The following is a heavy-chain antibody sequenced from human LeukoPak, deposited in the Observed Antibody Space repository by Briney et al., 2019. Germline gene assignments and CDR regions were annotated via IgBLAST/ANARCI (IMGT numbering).Heavy chain of an antibody. CDR3: AKAPGLLRFLEWLSAH. CDR2: ISGSGGST. D-gene: IGHD3-3*01. J-gene: IGHJ4*02. CDR1: GFTFSSYA. V-gene: IGHV3-23*01. Sequence: GGSLRLSCAASGFTFSSYAMSWVRQAPGKGLEWVSAISGSGGSTYYADSVKGRFTISRDNSRNTLYLQMNSLRAEDTAVYYCAKAPGLLRFLEWLSAHWGQGTLVTVSS.